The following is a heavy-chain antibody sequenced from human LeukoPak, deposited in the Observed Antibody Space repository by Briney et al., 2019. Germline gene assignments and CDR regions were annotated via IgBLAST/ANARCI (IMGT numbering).Heavy chain of an antibody. V-gene: IGHV3-66*01. CDR2: IYSGGST. CDR3: ARELRKHCGGDLCGFDY. Sequence: GGSLRLSCAASGLTVSSNYMSWVRQAPGKGLEWVSVIYSGGSTYYADSVKGRFTISRDNSKNTLYLQMNSLRAEDTAVYYCARELRKHCGGDLCGFDYWGQGTLVTVSS. J-gene: IGHJ4*02. CDR1: GLTVSSNY. D-gene: IGHD2-21*02.